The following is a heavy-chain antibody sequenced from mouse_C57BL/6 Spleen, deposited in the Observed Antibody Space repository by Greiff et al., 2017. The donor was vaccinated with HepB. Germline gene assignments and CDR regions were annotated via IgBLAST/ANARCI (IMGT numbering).Heavy chain of an antibody. Sequence: VQLQQSGPELVKPGASVKISCKASGYSFTGYYMNWVKQSPEKSLEWIGEINPSTGGTTYNQKFKAKATLTVDKSSSTAYMQLKSLTSEDSAVYYCARTSYKGFDYWGQGTTLTVSS. J-gene: IGHJ2*01. CDR3: ARTSYKGFDY. CDR1: GYSFTGYY. D-gene: IGHD1-1*01. V-gene: IGHV1-42*01. CDR2: INPSTGGT.